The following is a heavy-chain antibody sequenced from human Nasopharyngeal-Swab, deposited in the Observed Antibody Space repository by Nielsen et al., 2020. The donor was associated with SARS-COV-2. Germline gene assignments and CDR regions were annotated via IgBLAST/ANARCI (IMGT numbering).Heavy chain of an antibody. CDR3: ARQLVVVVAAAIPYYYGMDV. CDR2: IYYSGST. D-gene: IGHD2-15*01. J-gene: IGHJ6*02. Sequence: SETLSLTCTVSGGSTSSSSYYWGWIRQPPGKGLEWIGSIYYSGSTYYNPSLKSRVTISVDTSKNQFSLKLSSVTAADTAVYYCARQLVVVVAAAIPYYYGMDVWGQGTTVTVSS. V-gene: IGHV4-39*01. CDR1: GGSTSSSSYY.